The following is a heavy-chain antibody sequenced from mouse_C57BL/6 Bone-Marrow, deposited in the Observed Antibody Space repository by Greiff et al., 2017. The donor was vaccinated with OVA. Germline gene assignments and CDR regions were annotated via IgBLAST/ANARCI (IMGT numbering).Heavy chain of an antibody. CDR2: IDPSDSYT. Sequence: VQLVESGAELVMPGASVKLSCKASGYTFTSYWMHWVKQRPGQGLEWIGEIDPSDSYTNYTQKFKGKSTLTVDKSSSTAYMQLSSLTSEDSAVYYCARSPAYYSNYVGDWGQGTTLTVSS. D-gene: IGHD2-5*01. CDR3: ARSPAYYSNYVGD. V-gene: IGHV1-69*01. CDR1: GYTFTSYW. J-gene: IGHJ2*01.